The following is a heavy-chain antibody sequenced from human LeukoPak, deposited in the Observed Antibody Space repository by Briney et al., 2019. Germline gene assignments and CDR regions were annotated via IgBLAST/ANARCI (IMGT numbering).Heavy chain of an antibody. CDR1: GFTFSSYT. J-gene: IGHJ4*02. CDR2: ITGSGGSA. CDR3: AKPVFYTTSAFDY. D-gene: IGHD3-16*01. V-gene: IGHV3-23*01. Sequence: GGSLRLSCAASGFTFSSYTMTWVRQAPGKGLEWVSAITGSGGSAYYADSVKGRFIISRDNSKNTLYLQMNSLRAEDTAVYYCAKPVFYTTSAFDYWGRGTLVTVSS.